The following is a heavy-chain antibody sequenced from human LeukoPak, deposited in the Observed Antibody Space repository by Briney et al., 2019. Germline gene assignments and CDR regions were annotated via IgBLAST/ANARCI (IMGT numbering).Heavy chain of an antibody. CDR3: ARAYCSSTSCPTKKYYYYGMDV. D-gene: IGHD2-2*01. CDR2: IIPIFGTV. CDR1: GGTFSSYA. Sequence: ASVKVSCKASGGTFSSYAISWVRQAPGQGLEWMGGIIPIFGTVNYAQKFQGRVTITADESTSTAYMELSSLRSEDTAVYYCARAYCSSTSCPTKKYYYYGMDVWGQGTTVTVSS. V-gene: IGHV1-69*13. J-gene: IGHJ6*02.